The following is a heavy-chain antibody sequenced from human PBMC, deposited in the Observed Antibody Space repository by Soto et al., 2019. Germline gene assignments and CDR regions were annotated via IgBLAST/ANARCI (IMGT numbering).Heavy chain of an antibody. CDR2: IKQDGNEK. CDR3: AIGHWLGK. D-gene: IGHD6-19*01. Sequence: EVQLVDSGGALVQPGASLRLSCAASGFTFSDYLMTWVRQAPGKGLEWVATIKQDGNEKYYVDSVKGRFTISRDNAKNSLYLQWNALRAEDTAVYYCAIGHWLGKWGQGTLVTVSS. CDR1: GFTFSDYL. J-gene: IGHJ4*02. V-gene: IGHV3-7*01.